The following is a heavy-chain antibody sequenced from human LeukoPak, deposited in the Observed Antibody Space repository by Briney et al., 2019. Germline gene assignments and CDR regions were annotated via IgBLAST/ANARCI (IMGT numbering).Heavy chain of an antibody. CDR1: GFTFSSYA. CDR3: AGDRNSDWYSPLDY. V-gene: IGHV3-23*01. D-gene: IGHD6-19*01. Sequence: GGSLRLSCAASGFTFSSYAMSWVRQAPGKGLEWVSAISGSGGNTYYADSVKGRFTISRDNSRNTVYMQMDSLRAEDTAIYYCAGDRNSDWYSPLDYWGQGSQVTVSP. CDR2: ISGSGGNT. J-gene: IGHJ4*02.